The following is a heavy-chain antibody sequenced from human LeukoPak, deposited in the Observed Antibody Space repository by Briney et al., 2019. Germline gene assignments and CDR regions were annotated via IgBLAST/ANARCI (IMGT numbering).Heavy chain of an antibody. CDR1: GFTFSSHA. J-gene: IGHJ4*02. D-gene: IGHD3-9*01. CDR3: ATLVFDSSGYSYFDY. V-gene: IGHV3-23*01. Sequence: GGSLRLSCAASGFTFSSHAMSWVRQAPGRGLEWLSAISGSADNTYYADSVKGLFTISRDNSKNTLYLQMNSLRAEDTAVYYCATLVFDSSGYSYFDYWGPGTLVTVSS. CDR2: ISGSADNT.